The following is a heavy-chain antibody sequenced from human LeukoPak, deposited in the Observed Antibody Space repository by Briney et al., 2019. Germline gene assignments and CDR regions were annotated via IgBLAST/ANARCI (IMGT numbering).Heavy chain of an antibody. CDR2: ISSNGGST. D-gene: IGHD3-16*01. CDR3: ARAGWARAFDI. J-gene: IGHJ3*02. Sequence: GGSLRLCCAASGFTFSSYAMHWVRQAPGKGLEYVSAISSNGGSTYYANSVKGRFTISRDNSKNTLYLQMGSLRAEDMAVYYCARAGWARAFDIWGQGTMVTVSS. V-gene: IGHV3-64*01. CDR1: GFTFSSYA.